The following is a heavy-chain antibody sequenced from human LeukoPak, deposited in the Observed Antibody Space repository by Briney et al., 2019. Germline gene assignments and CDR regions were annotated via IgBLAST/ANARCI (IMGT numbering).Heavy chain of an antibody. CDR3: ARTYDSPGYYSPDYYYMDV. CDR1: GGSISTSSYY. J-gene: IGHJ6*03. D-gene: IGHD3-22*01. CDR2: IYYSGST. Sequence: SETLFLTCTVSGGSISTSSYYWGWIRQPPGKGLECIGNIYYSGSTYYNPSLKSRVTISVDTSKNQFSLKLNSVTAADTAVYYCARTYDSPGYYSPDYYYMDVWGKGTTVTISS. V-gene: IGHV4-39*07.